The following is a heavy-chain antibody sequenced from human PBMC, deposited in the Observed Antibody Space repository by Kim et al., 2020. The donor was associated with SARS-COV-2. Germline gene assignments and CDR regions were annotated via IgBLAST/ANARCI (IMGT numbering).Heavy chain of an antibody. D-gene: IGHD3-3*01. Sequence: GGSLRLSCAASGFTFSSYWMHWVRQAPGKGLLWVSRINSDGSSTGYADSVKGRFTISRDNAKNTLYLQMNSLRVEDTAVYYCAKSGYYIWNGFDIWGQGT. CDR1: GFTFSSYW. J-gene: IGHJ3*02. CDR3: AKSGYYIWNGFDI. CDR2: INSDGSST. V-gene: IGHV3-74*01.